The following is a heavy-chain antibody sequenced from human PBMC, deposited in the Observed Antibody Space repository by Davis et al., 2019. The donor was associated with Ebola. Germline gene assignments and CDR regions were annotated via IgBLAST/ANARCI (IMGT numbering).Heavy chain of an antibody. V-gene: IGHV1-18*01. CDR2: ISTGDDYT. CDR1: GYTFSRYG. Sequence: ASVKVSCKTSGYTFSRYGISWVRQAPGQGLEWMGWISTGDDYTDYSQTLQGRVTMTTDTSTSTVYMELRGLRSADTAVYYCARQKTMILPGALDIWGQGTLVTVSS. D-gene: IGHD3-22*01. J-gene: IGHJ3*02. CDR3: ARQKTMILPGALDI.